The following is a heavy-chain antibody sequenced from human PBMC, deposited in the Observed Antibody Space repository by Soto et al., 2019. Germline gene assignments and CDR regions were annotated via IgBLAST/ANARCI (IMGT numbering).Heavy chain of an antibody. J-gene: IGHJ5*02. CDR3: ARPIVVVVVGTHGWFDP. D-gene: IGHD2-15*01. Sequence: ASVKVSCKASGYNFLTYGVSWVRQAPGQGLEWMGWISTYNGNTNYAQKLQGRVTMTTDTSTSTAYMELRSLRSDDTAFYYCARPIVVVVVGTHGWFDPWGQGTLVTVSS. CDR2: ISTYNGNT. CDR1: GYNFLTYG. V-gene: IGHV1-18*01.